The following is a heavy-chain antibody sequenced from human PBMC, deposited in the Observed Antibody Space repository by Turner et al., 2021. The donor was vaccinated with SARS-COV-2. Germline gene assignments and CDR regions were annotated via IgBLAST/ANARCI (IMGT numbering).Heavy chain of an antibody. CDR3: ARSRYTYGSYYYYGMDV. D-gene: IGHD5-18*01. CDR1: GYTFTGYY. Sequence: QVQLVQSGAEVKKPGASVKVSCQASGYTFTGYYMHWVRQAPGQGLEWMGWINTNSGGTNYAQKFQGRVTMTWDTSISTAYMELSRLRSDDTAVYYCARSRYTYGSYYYYGMDVWGQGTTVTVSS. J-gene: IGHJ6*02. CDR2: INTNSGGT. V-gene: IGHV1-2*02.